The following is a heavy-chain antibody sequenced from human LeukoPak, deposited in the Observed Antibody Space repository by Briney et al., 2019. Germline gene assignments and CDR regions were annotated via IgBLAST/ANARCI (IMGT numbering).Heavy chain of an antibody. D-gene: IGHD5-18*01. CDR3: TAMADRYYYYYMDV. CDR2: IIPIFGTA. J-gene: IGHJ6*03. CDR1: GGTFSSYA. V-gene: IGHV1-69*13. Sequence: SVKVSCKASGGTFSSYAISWVRQAPGQGLEWMGGIIPIFGTANYAQKFQGRVTITADESTSTAYMELSSLRSGDTAVYYCTAMADRYYYYYMDVWGKGTTVTVSS.